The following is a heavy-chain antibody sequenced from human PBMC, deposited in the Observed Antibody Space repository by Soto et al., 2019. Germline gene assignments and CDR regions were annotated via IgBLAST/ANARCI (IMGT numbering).Heavy chain of an antibody. V-gene: IGHV3-7*01. CDR2: IKQDGSEK. CDR1: GLVFSSFW. Sequence: VGSLRLSCEASGLVFSSFWMSWVRQAPGKGLEWVAYIKQDGSEKYYVDSVKGRFTISRDNPKSSLYLQMNNLRAEDTAVYYCARGHKGLEVWGQGTTVTVS. CDR3: ARGHKGLEV. J-gene: IGHJ6*02.